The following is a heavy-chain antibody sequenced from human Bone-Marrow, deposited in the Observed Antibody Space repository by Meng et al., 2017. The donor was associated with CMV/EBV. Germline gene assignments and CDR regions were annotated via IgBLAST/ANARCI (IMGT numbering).Heavy chain of an antibody. CDR1: GFTFSSYG. D-gene: IGHD6-6*01. V-gene: IGHV3-30*02. Sequence: GESLKISCAASGFTFSSYGMRWVRQAPGKGLEWVAFIRYDGSNKYYADSVKGRFTISRDNSKNTLYLQMNSLRAEDTAVHYCAKKYSSSSGYFDYWGQGTLVAASS. J-gene: IGHJ4*02. CDR3: AKKYSSSSGYFDY. CDR2: IRYDGSNK.